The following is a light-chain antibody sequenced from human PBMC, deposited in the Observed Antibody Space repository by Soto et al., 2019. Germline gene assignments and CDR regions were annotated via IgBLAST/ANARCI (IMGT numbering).Light chain of an antibody. J-gene: IGKJ2*01. V-gene: IGKV1-5*03. CDR1: QSISRW. CDR2: KAS. CDR3: QQYNSYSPKYT. Sequence: DIQMTQSPSTLSASVGDRVTITCRASQSISRWLAWYQQKPGKAPKLLIYKASSLESGDPSRFIGRGSGTEFTLPISSLQPDDFPTYYCQQYNSYSPKYTFGQGTKLEIK.